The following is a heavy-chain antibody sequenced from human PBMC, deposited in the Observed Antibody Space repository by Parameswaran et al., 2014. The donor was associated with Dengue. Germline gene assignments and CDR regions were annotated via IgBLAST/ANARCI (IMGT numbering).Heavy chain of an antibody. D-gene: IGHD4-17*01. Sequence: RWIRQPPGKGLEWVAAIKQDGSEKYYVDSVKGRFTISRDNAKNSLYLQMNSLRAEDTAMYYCAREDKTTVWGAVDLWGHGTPVTVSS. CDR2: IKQDGSEK. V-gene: IGHV3-7*01. CDR3: AREDKTTVWGAVDL. J-gene: IGHJ2*01.